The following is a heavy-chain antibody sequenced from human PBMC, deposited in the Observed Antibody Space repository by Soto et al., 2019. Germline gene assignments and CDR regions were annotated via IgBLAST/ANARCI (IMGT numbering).Heavy chain of an antibody. CDR1: GFTFSSYG. J-gene: IGHJ6*02. D-gene: IGHD2-15*01. CDR3: AKEIVRYCSGGSCYSGYYYYGMDV. CDR2: ISYDGSNK. Sequence: QVQLVESGGGVVQPGRSLRLSCAASGFTFSSYGMHWVRQAPGKGLEWVAVISYDGSNKYYADSVKGRFTISRDNSKNTLYLQMNSLRAEDTAVYYCAKEIVRYCSGGSCYSGYYYYGMDVWGQGTTVTVSS. V-gene: IGHV3-30*18.